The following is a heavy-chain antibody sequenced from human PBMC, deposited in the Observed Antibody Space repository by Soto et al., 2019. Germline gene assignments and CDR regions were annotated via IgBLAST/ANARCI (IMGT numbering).Heavy chain of an antibody. CDR3: ARGHPLYYYYMDV. CDR1: GGSFSGYY. CDR2: INHSGST. J-gene: IGHJ6*03. Sequence: SETLSLTCAVYGGSFSGYYWSWIRQPPGKGLEWIGEINHSGSTNYNPSLKSRVTISVDTSKNQFSLKLSSVTAADTAVYYCARGHPLYYYYMDVWGKGTTVTVSS. V-gene: IGHV4-34*01.